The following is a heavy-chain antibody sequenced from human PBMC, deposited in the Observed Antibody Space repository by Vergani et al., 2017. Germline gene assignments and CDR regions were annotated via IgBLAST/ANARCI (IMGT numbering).Heavy chain of an antibody. CDR3: ARLRYSSGWYFDY. CDR1: GGSISSYY. CDR2: IYYSGST. J-gene: IGHJ4*02. D-gene: IGHD6-19*01. Sequence: QVQLQESGPGLVKPSETLSLTCTVSGGSISSYYWSWIRQPPGKGLEWIGFIYYSGSTNYNPSLKSRVTISVATSKNQFSLKLSSVTAADTAGYYCARLRYSSGWYFDYWGQGTLVTVSS. V-gene: IGHV4-59*08.